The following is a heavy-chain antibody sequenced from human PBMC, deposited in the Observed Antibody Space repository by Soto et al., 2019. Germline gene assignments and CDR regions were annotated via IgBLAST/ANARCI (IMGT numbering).Heavy chain of an antibody. Sequence: GGSLRLSCAASGFTFSSYAMSWVRQAPGKGLEWVSAISGSGGSTYYADSVKGRFTISRDNSKNTLYLQMNSLRAEDTAVYYCAKVGDILTGYYSAALGYFDYWGQGTLVTVSS. J-gene: IGHJ4*02. CDR3: AKVGDILTGYYSAALGYFDY. CDR1: GFTFSSYA. V-gene: IGHV3-23*01. CDR2: ISGSGGST. D-gene: IGHD3-9*01.